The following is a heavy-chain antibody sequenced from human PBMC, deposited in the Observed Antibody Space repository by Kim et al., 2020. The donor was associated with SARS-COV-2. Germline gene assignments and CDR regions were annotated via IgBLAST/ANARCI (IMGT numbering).Heavy chain of an antibody. CDR2: ISGSGGST. J-gene: IGHJ3*02. CDR1: GFTFSSYA. CDR3: AKELIVVVVAARGQVDAFDI. V-gene: IGHV3-23*01. Sequence: GGSLRLSCAASGFTFSSYAMSWVRQAPGKGLEWVSAISGSGGSTYYADSVKGRFTISRDNSKNTLYLQMNSLRAEDTAVYYCAKELIVVVVAARGQVDAFDIWGQGTMVTVSS. D-gene: IGHD2-15*01.